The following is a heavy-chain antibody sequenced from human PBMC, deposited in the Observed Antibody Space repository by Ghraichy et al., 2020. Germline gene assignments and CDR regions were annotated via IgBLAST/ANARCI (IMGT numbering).Heavy chain of an antibody. D-gene: IGHD6-13*01. CDR3: ARVPGIAAGGG. CDR2: MNPNRGNA. Sequence: ASVKVSCKASGYTFTSNDINWVRQATGQGPEWMGWMNPNRGNAGYAPKFQGRVTMTRNTSISTAYMELSSLTSEDTAVYYCARVPGIAAGGGWGQGTLVTVSS. CDR1: GYTFTSND. J-gene: IGHJ4*02. V-gene: IGHV1-8*01.